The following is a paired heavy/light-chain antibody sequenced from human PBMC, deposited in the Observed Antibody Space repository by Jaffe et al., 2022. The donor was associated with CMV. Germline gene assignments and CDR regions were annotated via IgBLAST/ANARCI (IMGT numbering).Heavy chain of an antibody. V-gene: IGHV4-4*02. D-gene: IGHD3-10*02. CDR2: IYHSGST. Sequence: QVQLQESGPGLVKPSGTLSLTCAVSGGSISSSNWWSWVRQPPGKGLEWIGEIYHSGSTNYNPSLKSRVTISVDKSKNQFSLKLSSVTAADTAVYYCARDLGSGSYYNSNWFDPWGQGTLVTVSS. J-gene: IGHJ5*02. CDR1: GGSISSSNW. CDR3: ARDLGSGSYYNSNWFDP.
Light chain of an antibody. V-gene: IGLV1-51*01. CDR2: DNN. Sequence: QSVLTQPPSVSAAPGQKVTISCSGSSSNIGNNYVSWYQQLPGTAPKLLIYDNNKRPSGIPDRFSGSKSGTSATLGITGLQTGDEADYYCGTWDSSLSAGHWVFGGGTKLTVL. J-gene: IGLJ3*02. CDR1: SSNIGNNY. CDR3: GTWDSSLSAGHWV.